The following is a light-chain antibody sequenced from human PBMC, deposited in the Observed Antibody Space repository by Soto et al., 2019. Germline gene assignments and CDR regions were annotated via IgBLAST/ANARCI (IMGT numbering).Light chain of an antibody. J-gene: IGKJ4*01. CDR1: QGISSW. CDR3: QHANSFPLT. CDR2: TVS. V-gene: IGKV1-12*01. Sequence: DIQMNPPPYSVSASVGDRVTITSPASQGISSWLAWYQQKPGKALKLLIYTVSSLQSRVPSRFRGSGSGADITLTISSLQPEDFANYYCQHANSFPLTFVGGTQVEIK.